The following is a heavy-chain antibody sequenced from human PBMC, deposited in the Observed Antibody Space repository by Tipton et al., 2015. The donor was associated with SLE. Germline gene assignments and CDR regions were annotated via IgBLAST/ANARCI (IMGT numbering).Heavy chain of an antibody. V-gene: IGHV4-34*01. J-gene: IGHJ6*02. CDR3: ARTHCTSNSCYVFGSTYGMDV. Sequence: GLVKPSETLSLTCTVYGGSFSGYYWSWIRQSPGKGLEWLGEINHSGSTNYNPSLKRRVTISVDTSKNQFSLNLNSVTAADTAVYYCARTHCTSNSCYVFGSTYGMDVWGRGTTVTVSS. CDR2: INHSGST. CDR1: GGSFSGYY. D-gene: IGHD2-2*01.